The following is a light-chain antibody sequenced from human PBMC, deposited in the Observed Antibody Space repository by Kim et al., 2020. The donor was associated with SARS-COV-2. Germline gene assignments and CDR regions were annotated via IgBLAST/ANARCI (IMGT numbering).Light chain of an antibody. Sequence: CACVGDRVTITCRESQGISNQLAWYQQKPGKVPKLLIYAASTLQSVVPSRLSGSGSRTDFTLTISSLQPEDVAMYYCQKYNSAPYTFGQGTKLEI. V-gene: IGKV1-27*01. J-gene: IGKJ2*01. CDR1: QGISNQ. CDR3: QKYNSAPYT. CDR2: AAS.